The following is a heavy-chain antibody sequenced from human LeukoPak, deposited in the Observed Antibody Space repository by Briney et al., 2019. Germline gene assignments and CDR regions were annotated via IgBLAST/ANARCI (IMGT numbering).Heavy chain of an antibody. CDR3: ARTPVDFWSGYYPGNYYYYYMDV. CDR1: GFTFSSYS. CDR2: ISSSSSYI. V-gene: IGHV3-21*01. J-gene: IGHJ6*03. Sequence: GGSLRLSCAASGFTFSSYSMNWVRQAPGKGLEWVSSISSSSSYIYYADSVKGRFTISRDNAKNSLYLQMNSLRAEDTAVYYCARTPVDFWSGYYPGNYYYYYMDVWGKGTTVTVSS. D-gene: IGHD3-3*01.